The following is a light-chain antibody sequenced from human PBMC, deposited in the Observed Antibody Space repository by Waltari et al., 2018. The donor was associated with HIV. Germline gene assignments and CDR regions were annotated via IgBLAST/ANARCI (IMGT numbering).Light chain of an antibody. CDR2: GAN. V-gene: IGLV3-19*01. Sequence: QQTPGQATRRVTYGANNRPAGIPDRFAGSTSGNTMSLTRSGTQAEDEGDYCCSSRDTTGKFWVFGSGTKLTV. J-gene: IGLJ3*02. CDR3: SSRDTTGKFWV.